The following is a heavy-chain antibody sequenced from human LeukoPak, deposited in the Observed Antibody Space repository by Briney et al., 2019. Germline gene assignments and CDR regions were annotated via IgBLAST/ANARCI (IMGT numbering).Heavy chain of an antibody. CDR2: IIPIFGTA. V-gene: IGHV1-69*13. D-gene: IGHD2-2*01. J-gene: IGHJ5*02. CDR3: ARGIVVVPAAEKYDWFDP. CDR1: GGTFSSYA. Sequence: ASVKVSCKASGGTFSSYAISWVRQAPGQGLEWMGGIIPIFGTANYAQKFQGRVTITADESTSTAYMELSSLRSEDTAVHYCARGIVVVPAAEKYDWFDPWGQGTLVTVSS.